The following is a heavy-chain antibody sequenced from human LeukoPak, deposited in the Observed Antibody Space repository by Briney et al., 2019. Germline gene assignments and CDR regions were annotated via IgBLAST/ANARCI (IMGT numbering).Heavy chain of an antibody. J-gene: IGHJ4*02. CDR3: AKDLTVIFGAITSLDY. D-gene: IGHD3-3*01. CDR2: ITSSGDST. Sequence: GGSLRLSCAASGFTFRSYAMTWVRQAPGKGLEWVSSITSSGDSTHYADSVKGRFTISRDNSNNTLYLQINSLRAEDTAVYYCAKDLTVIFGAITSLDYWGQGTLVTVSS. CDR1: GFTFRSYA. V-gene: IGHV3-23*01.